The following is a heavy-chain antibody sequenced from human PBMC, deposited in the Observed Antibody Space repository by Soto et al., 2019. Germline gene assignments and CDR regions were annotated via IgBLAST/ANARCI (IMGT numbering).Heavy chain of an antibody. Sequence: SETLSLTCAVYGGSFSNTYCSWIRQPPGKGLKWIGEINHSGSTNYNPSLKSRVTISVDPSKNQFSLKLSSVTAADTAVYYCARIYCYSTSCYVDYWGQGTLVTVSS. CDR2: INHSGST. CDR1: GGSFSNTY. J-gene: IGHJ4*02. V-gene: IGHV4-34*01. D-gene: IGHD2-2*01. CDR3: ARIYCYSTSCYVDY.